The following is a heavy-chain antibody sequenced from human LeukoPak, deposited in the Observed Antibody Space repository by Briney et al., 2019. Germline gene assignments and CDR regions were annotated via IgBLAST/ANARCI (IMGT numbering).Heavy chain of an antibody. CDR2: INPNSGGT. CDR3: GLLWFGELYGYGMDV. J-gene: IGHJ6*02. CDR1: GYTFTGYY. D-gene: IGHD3-10*01. V-gene: IGHV1-2*02. Sequence: GASVKVSCKASGYTFTGYYMHWVRQAPGQGLEWMGWINPNSGGTNYAQKFQGRVTMTRDTSISTAYMELNRLRSDDTAVYYCGLLWFGELYGYGMDVWGQGTTVTVSS.